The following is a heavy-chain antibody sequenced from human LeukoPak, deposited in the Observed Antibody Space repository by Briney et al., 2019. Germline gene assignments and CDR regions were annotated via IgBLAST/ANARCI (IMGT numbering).Heavy chain of an antibody. Sequence: GGSLRLSCAASGFTFSSYSMNWVRQAPGKGLEWVSYISSSSSTIYYADSVKGRFTISRDNSKNTLYLQMNSLRAEDTAVYYCAKVTIFGVVMTSFDYWGQGTLVTVSS. D-gene: IGHD3-3*01. V-gene: IGHV3-48*01. CDR2: ISSSSSTI. CDR1: GFTFSSYS. CDR3: AKVTIFGVVMTSFDY. J-gene: IGHJ4*02.